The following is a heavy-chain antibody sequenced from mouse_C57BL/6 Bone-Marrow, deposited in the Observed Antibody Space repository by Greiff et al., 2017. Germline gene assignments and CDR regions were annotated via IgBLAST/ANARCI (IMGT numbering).Heavy chain of an antibody. CDR1: GYSITSDY. CDR3: ARSRKGVTKNYAMDY. D-gene: IGHD2-2*01. Sequence: EVMLVESGPGLAKPSQTLSLTCSVTGYSITSDYWNWIRKFPGNKLEYMGYISYSGSTYYNPSLKSRISITRDTSKNQYYLQLNSVTTEDTATYXCARSRKGVTKNYAMDYWGQGTSVTVSS. J-gene: IGHJ4*01. CDR2: ISYSGST. V-gene: IGHV3-8*01.